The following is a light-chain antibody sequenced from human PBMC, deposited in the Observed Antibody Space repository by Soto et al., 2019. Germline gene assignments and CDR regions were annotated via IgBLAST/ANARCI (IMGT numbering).Light chain of an antibody. CDR3: SSYTSSSTVV. V-gene: IGLV2-14*01. Sequence: QSALTQPASVSGSPGQSITISCTGTSSDVGGYDYVSWYQQHPGKAPKLMIYNVRNRPSGVSNRFSGPKAGNTASLTISGLQAEDEAAYYCSSYTSSSTVVFGGGTKLTVL. CDR1: SSDVGGYDY. CDR2: NVR. J-gene: IGLJ2*01.